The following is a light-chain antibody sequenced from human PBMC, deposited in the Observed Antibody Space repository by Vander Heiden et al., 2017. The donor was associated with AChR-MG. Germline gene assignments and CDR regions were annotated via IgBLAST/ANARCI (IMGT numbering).Light chain of an antibody. CDR2: GVT. V-gene: IGLV2-23*02. J-gene: IGLJ3*02. CDR3: CSYEGSSTPVV. Sequence: SALTQPASVSGSPGQSITISCTGTSSDVGSYNVVSWYHQHPGKAPKLMMYGVTKRPSGVSNRFSGSKSGNTDSLTITGLQAEEEADYYCCSYEGSSTPVVFGGGTKLTVL. CDR1: SSDVGSYNV.